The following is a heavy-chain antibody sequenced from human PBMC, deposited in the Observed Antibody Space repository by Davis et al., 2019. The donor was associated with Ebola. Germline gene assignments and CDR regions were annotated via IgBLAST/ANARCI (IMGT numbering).Heavy chain of an antibody. V-gene: IGHV3-74*01. J-gene: IGHJ4*02. D-gene: IGHD1-7*01. CDR2: INIDGRRT. CDR3: ARAGNYASPHHFDY. Sequence: GESLKISCAASGFTFSDYWMHWVRQAPGKGLVLVSRINIDGRRTNYADSVKGRFTISRDNAKNTLYLQVNSLRAEDTALYYCARAGNYASPHHFDYWGQGSLVTVSS. CDR1: GFTFSDYW.